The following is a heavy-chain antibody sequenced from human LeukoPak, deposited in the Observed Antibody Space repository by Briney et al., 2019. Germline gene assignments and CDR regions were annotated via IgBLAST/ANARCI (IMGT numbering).Heavy chain of an antibody. CDR3: ARGRMQWLVILDY. V-gene: IGHV3-21*01. CDR1: GFTFSSYS. D-gene: IGHD6-19*01. Sequence: PGGSLRLSCAASGFTFSSYSMNWVRQAPGKGLEWVSSISSSSSYIYYADSVKGRFTISRDNSKNTLYLQMNSLRAEDTAVYYCARGRMQWLVILDYWGQGTLVTVSS. CDR2: ISSSSSYI. J-gene: IGHJ4*02.